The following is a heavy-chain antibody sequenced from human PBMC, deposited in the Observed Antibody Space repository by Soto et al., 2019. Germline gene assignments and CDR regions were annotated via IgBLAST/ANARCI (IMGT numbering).Heavy chain of an antibody. CDR1: GFTFSSYA. Sequence: EVQLLESGRNLVQPGGSLRLSCAASGFTFSSYAMSWVRQVSGKGLEWVSSISGSGGSTYYADSVKGRFTISRDNSKNTLYLLMNSLTAEDTAVYYCAKDRTSAGTTVRFDPWGQGTLVTVSS. CDR3: AKDRTSAGTTVRFDP. D-gene: IGHD1-1*01. J-gene: IGHJ5*01. CDR2: ISGSGGST. V-gene: IGHV3-23*01.